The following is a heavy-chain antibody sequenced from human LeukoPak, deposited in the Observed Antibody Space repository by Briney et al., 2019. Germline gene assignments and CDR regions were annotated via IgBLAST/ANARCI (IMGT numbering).Heavy chain of an antibody. CDR2: ISGSGGST. CDR1: GFTFSSYA. D-gene: IGHD1-26*01. Sequence: GGSLRLSCAASGFTFSSYAMSWVRQAPGKGLEWVSAISGSGGSTYYADSVKGRFTISRDNSKNTLYRQMNSLRAEDTAVYYCAKFSSGSYYGAAFDIWGQGTMVTVSS. J-gene: IGHJ3*02. CDR3: AKFSSGSYYGAAFDI. V-gene: IGHV3-23*01.